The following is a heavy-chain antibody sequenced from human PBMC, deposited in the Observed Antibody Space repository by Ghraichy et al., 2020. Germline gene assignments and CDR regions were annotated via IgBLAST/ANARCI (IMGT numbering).Heavy chain of an antibody. V-gene: IGHV3-23*01. D-gene: IGHD3-16*01. Sequence: GGSLRLSCAASGFTFTSFAMSWVRQAPGKGLEWVSGFGASDRGTYYADSVKGRFTISRDTFRNTLYLQMNSLRAEDTALYYCAKGRAGGVTSPAAFWGQGTPVTVSS. CDR1: GFTFTSFA. CDR3: AKGRAGGVTSPAAF. CDR2: FGASDRGT. J-gene: IGHJ4*02.